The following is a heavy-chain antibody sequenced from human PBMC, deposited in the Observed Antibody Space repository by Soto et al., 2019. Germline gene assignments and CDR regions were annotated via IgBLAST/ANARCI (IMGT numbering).Heavy chain of an antibody. D-gene: IGHD2-2*01. V-gene: IGHV1-46*01. CDR1: GYTFTIYY. J-gene: IGHJ5*02. Sequence: VASVKVSCTASGYTFTIYYMHWVRQAPGQGLEWMGIINPSGGSTSYAQKFQGRVTMTRDTSTSTVYMELSSLRSEDTAVYYCARLAYCSSTSCLNWFDPWGQGTLVTVSS. CDR2: INPSGGST. CDR3: ARLAYCSSTSCLNWFDP.